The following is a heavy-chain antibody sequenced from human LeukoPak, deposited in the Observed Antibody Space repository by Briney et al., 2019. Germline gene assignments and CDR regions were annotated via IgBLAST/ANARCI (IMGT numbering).Heavy chain of an antibody. V-gene: IGHV1-18*01. D-gene: IGHD3-10*01. CDR3: ARDMVVRGVIIIQGYDY. CDR2: ISAYNGNT. CDR1: GYTFTSYG. Sequence: ASVKVSYKASGYTFTSYGISWVRQAPGQGLEWMGWISAYNGNTNYAQKLQGRVTMTTDTSTSTAYMELRSLRSDDTAVYYCARDMVVRGVIIIQGYDYWGQGTLVTVSS. J-gene: IGHJ4*02.